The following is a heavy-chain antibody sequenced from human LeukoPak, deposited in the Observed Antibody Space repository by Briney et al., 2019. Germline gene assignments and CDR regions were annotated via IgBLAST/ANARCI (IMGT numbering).Heavy chain of an antibody. Sequence: PGGSLRLSCAASGFTVSSNYMSWVRQAPGKGLEWVSVIYSGGSTYYADSVKGRFTISRDNSKNTLYLQMNSLRAEDTAVYYCARDQRDYDFWSGYYNYWGQGTLVTVSS. CDR1: GFTVSSNY. D-gene: IGHD3-3*01. CDR3: ARDQRDYDFWSGYYNY. J-gene: IGHJ4*02. CDR2: IYSGGST. V-gene: IGHV3-53*01.